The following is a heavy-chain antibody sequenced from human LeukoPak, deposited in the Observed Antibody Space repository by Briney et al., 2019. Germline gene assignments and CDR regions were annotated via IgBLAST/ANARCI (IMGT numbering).Heavy chain of an antibody. Sequence: QTLSLTCAISGDSVSSSSVTWNWIRQSPSRGLEWLGRTYYRSTWYNDYAVSVRGRITVNPDTSENQFSLHLNSVTPEDTAVYYCARRLTQYDCFDPWGQGILVTVSS. CDR1: GDSVSSSSVT. V-gene: IGHV6-1*01. J-gene: IGHJ5*02. D-gene: IGHD2-2*01. CDR3: ARRLTQYDCFDP. CDR2: TYYRSTWYN.